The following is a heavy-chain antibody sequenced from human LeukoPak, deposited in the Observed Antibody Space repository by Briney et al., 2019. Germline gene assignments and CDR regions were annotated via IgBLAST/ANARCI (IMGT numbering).Heavy chain of an antibody. CDR3: ARDRGTYGGDLDY. V-gene: IGHV4-34*01. Sequence: SETLSLTCAVYGGSFSGYYWSWIRQPPGKGLEWIGEINHSGSTNYNPSLKSRVTISVDTSKNQFSLKLSSVTAADTAVYYCARDRGTYGGDLDYWGQGTLVTVSS. CDR2: INHSGST. CDR1: GGSFSGYY. J-gene: IGHJ4*02. D-gene: IGHD4-23*01.